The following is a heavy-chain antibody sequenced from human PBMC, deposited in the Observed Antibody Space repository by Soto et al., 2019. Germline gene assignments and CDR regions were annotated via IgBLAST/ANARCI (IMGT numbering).Heavy chain of an antibody. CDR2: ISYDGSNK. J-gene: IGHJ4*02. D-gene: IGHD3-3*01. V-gene: IGHV3-30-3*01. CDR1: GFTFSSYA. CDR3: AREMGPSGYYTMIHVPRY. Sequence: GGSLRLSCAASGFTFSSYAMHWVRQAPGKGLEWVAVISYDGSNKYYADSVKGRFTISRDNSKNTLYLQMNSLRAEDTAVYYCAREMGPSGYYTMIHVPRYWGQGTLVTVSS.